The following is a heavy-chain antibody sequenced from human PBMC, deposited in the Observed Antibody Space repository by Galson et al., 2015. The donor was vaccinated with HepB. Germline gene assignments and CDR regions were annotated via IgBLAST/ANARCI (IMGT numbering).Heavy chain of an antibody. CDR3: ARGAVVAASKVYFDY. CDR1: GYTFTSYY. Sequence: SVKVSCKASGYTFTSYYMHWVRQAPGQGLEWMGIINPSGGSTSYAQKCQGRVTMTRDTSTSTVYMELSSLRSEDTAVDYCARGAVVAASKVYFDYWGQGTLVTVSP. J-gene: IGHJ4*02. D-gene: IGHD2-15*01. V-gene: IGHV1-46*03. CDR2: INPSGGST.